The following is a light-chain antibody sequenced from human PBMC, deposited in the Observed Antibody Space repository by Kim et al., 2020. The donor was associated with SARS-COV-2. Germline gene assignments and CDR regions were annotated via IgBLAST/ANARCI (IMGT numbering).Light chain of an antibody. Sequence: GQSITIYCTGTSSYIGAYNYVSWCQQHPGKAPKLMIFDVSKRPSGVSSRFSGSKSANTASLTISGLQAEDEADYYCSSYTNSNAWVFGGGTQLTVL. CDR1: SSYIGAYNY. V-gene: IGLV2-14*03. J-gene: IGLJ3*02. CDR3: SSYTNSNAWV. CDR2: DVS.